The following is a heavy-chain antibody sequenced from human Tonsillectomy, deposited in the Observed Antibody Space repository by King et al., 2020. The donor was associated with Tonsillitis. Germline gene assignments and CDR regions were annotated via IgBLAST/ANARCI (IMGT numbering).Heavy chain of an antibody. CDR1: GFIFRTYT. CDR2: TSYDGINN. J-gene: IGHJ6*02. Sequence: HVQLVESGGGVVQPGRSLRLSCAASGFIFRTYTMHWVRQAPGKGLEWVAVTSYDGINNYYADSVKGRFTISRDVSEKVLFLQMNSLRAEETALYYCARDILTVAGRHYAYGLDVWGQGTPVTVSS. CDR3: ARDILTVAGRHYAYGLDV. D-gene: IGHD6-19*01. V-gene: IGHV3-30*04.